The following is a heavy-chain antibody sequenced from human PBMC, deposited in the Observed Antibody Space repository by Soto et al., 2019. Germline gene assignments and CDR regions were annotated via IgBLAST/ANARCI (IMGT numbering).Heavy chain of an antibody. D-gene: IGHD2-21*01. Sequence: ESLKISGKGSGYSFTRYWIGGVRQMPGKGREGMGIIYPGDSDTRYSPSFQAHVTISADNSISTAYLQWSSLKASDTAMYYCATSVNLVNSNYCYYGMDVWGQGTTVTVSS. CDR1: GYSFTRYW. CDR3: ATSVNLVNSNYCYYGMDV. CDR2: IYPGDSDT. J-gene: IGHJ6*02. V-gene: IGHV5-51*01.